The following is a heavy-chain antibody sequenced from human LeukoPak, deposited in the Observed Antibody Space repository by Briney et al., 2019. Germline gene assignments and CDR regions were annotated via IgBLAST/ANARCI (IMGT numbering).Heavy chain of an antibody. CDR3: AKTLGDIAGAGNEDY. V-gene: IGHV3-11*01. Sequence: KPGGSLRLPCAASGFTFSDYYMSWIRQAPGKGLEWVSYISSSGSTIYYADSVKGRFTISRDIAKNSLYLQMNSLRAEDTAVYYRAKTLGDIAGAGNEDYWGQGTLVTVSS. CDR2: ISSSGSTI. CDR1: GFTFSDYY. J-gene: IGHJ4*02. D-gene: IGHD6-13*01.